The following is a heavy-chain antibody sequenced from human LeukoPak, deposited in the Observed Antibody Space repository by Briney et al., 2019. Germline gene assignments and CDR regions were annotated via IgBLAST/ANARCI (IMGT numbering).Heavy chain of an antibody. Sequence: GGSLRLSCAAFGYTFSSYAMSWVRQAPGKGLEWVSAISGSGGSTYYADSVKGRFTISRDNSKNTLYLQMNSLRAEDTAVYYCAKDPTVYYFDYWGQGTLVTVSS. CDR3: AKDPTVYYFDY. CDR2: ISGSGGST. CDR1: GYTFSSYA. D-gene: IGHD4-17*01. J-gene: IGHJ4*02. V-gene: IGHV3-23*01.